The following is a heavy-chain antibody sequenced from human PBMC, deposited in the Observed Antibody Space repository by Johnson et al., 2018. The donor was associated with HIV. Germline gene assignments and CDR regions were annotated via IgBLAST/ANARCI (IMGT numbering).Heavy chain of an antibody. CDR1: GFTFDEYV. J-gene: IGHJ3*02. CDR3: ATGWGNWNDEGPDALDI. Sequence: VQLVESGGGWVQPGRSLRVSCAASGFTFDEYVIHWVRQAPGKGLEWVSGISWKSGNTGYADSVKGRFIISRDNAKNSLNLQMNSLRTEDTALYYCATGWGNWNDEGPDALDIWGTGTMVIVSS. D-gene: IGHD1-20*01. CDR2: ISWKSGNT. V-gene: IGHV3-9*01.